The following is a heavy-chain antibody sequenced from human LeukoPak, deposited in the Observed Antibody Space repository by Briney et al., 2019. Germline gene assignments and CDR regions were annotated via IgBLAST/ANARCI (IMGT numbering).Heavy chain of an antibody. V-gene: IGHV4-34*01. Sequence: SETLSLTCAVYGGSFSGYYWSWIRQPPGKGLEWIGEINHSGSTNYNPSHKSRVTISVDTSKNQISLKLSSVTAADTAVYYCARGSLVYDFWSGYYAMNAFDIRGQGTMVTVSS. D-gene: IGHD3-3*01. CDR2: INHSGST. CDR3: ARGSLVYDFWSGYYAMNAFDI. CDR1: GGSFSGYY. J-gene: IGHJ3*02.